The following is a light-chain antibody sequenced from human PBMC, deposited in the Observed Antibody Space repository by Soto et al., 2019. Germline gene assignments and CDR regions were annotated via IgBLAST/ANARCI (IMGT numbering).Light chain of an antibody. CDR2: KAS. CDR1: QSISSW. Sequence: DIQMTQSPSTLSASVGDRVTITCRASQSISSWVAWYQQKPGKAPKLLIYKASSLESGVPSRFSGSGSGTEFTLTISSLQPDDFATYYCQQYSSYPWTFGQGTQVEIK. CDR3: QQYSSYPWT. J-gene: IGKJ1*01. V-gene: IGKV1-5*03.